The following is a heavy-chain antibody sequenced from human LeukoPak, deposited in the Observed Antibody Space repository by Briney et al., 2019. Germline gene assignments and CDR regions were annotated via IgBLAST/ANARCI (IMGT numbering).Heavy chain of an antibody. Sequence: ASVKVSCKASEYTSTNYYMNWVRQAPGQGLEWMGVINSSGGSTSYAQKFQGRVTMTRDTSTSTVYMELSSLRSEDTAVYYCAKTTSERDYFDCWGQGTLVTVSS. CDR1: EYTSTNYY. CDR2: INSSGGST. D-gene: IGHD2/OR15-2a*01. V-gene: IGHV1-46*01. CDR3: AKTTSERDYFDC. J-gene: IGHJ4*02.